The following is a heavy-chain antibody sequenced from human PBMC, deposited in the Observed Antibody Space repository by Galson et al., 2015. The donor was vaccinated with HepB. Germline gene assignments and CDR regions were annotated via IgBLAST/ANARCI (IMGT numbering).Heavy chain of an antibody. CDR3: ARKTGGLAY. CDR1: GHNFVNSW. D-gene: IGHD4-23*01. Sequence: QSGAEVKKPGESLKISCKGSGHNFVNSWIAWVRQTPGKGLEWMGNVYPDDSDTTYSPSFQGQVTFSVDKSINTAYLQWNRLKASDTAMYYCARKTGGLAYWGQGTLVTVSS. J-gene: IGHJ4*02. CDR2: VYPDDSDT. V-gene: IGHV5-51*01.